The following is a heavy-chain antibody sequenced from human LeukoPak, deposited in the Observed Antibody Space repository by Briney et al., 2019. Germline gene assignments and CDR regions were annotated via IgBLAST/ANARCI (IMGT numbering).Heavy chain of an antibody. Sequence: SETLSLTCTVSGGSISSSSYYWSWIRQPPGKGLEWIGYIYYSGSTNYNPSLKSRVTISVDTSKNQFSLKLSSVTAADTAVYYCARARHYYGSGSGYFDYWGQGTLVTVSS. V-gene: IGHV4-61*01. J-gene: IGHJ4*02. CDR1: GGSISSSSYY. D-gene: IGHD3-10*01. CDR2: IYYSGST. CDR3: ARARHYYGSGSGYFDY.